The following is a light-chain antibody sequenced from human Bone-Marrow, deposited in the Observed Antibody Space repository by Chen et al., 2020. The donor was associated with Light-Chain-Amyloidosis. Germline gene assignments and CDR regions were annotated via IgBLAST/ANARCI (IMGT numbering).Light chain of an antibody. CDR1: SSDVGGFDY. Sequence: QSALTQPPSASGSPGQSVTISCTGTSSDVGGFDYVSWYQHHPGNAPKLIIFEVTKRPSGVPDRFSGSKSANTASLTISGLKADGEAEYVCSSYAGTNKDYVRGTGTKVTVL. CDR2: EVT. CDR3: SSYAGTNKDYV. V-gene: IGLV2-8*01. J-gene: IGLJ1*01.